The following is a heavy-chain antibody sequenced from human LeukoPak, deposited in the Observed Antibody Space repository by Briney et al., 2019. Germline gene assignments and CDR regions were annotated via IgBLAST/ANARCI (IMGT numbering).Heavy chain of an antibody. V-gene: IGHV4-39*07. Sequence: SETLSLTCTVSGGSISSSSYYWGWIRQPPGKGLEWNGSIYYSGSTYYNPSLKSRVTISVDTSKNQFSLKLSSVTAADTAVYYCARTSYSSNWYFDLWGRGTLVTVSS. CDR1: GGSISSSSYY. CDR3: ARTSYSSNWYFDL. J-gene: IGHJ2*01. CDR2: IYYSGST. D-gene: IGHD2-2*01.